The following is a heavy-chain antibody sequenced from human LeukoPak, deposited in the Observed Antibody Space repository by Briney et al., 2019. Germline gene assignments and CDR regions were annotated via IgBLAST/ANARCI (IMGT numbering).Heavy chain of an antibody. Sequence: SETLSLTCTVSGGSISSSSYYWGWIRQPPGKGLEWIGSIYYSGSTYYNPSLKSRVTISVDTSKNQFSLKLGSVTAADTAVYYCARAVTTPAQFDYWGQGTLVTVSS. CDR1: GGSISSSSYY. D-gene: IGHD2-2*01. CDR3: ARAVTTPAQFDY. J-gene: IGHJ4*02. CDR2: IYYSGST. V-gene: IGHV4-39*07.